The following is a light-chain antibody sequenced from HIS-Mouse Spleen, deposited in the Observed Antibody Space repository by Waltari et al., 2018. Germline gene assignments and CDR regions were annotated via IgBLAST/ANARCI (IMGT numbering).Light chain of an antibody. Sequence: QSALTQPASVSGSPGQSITISCTGTSSDVGSYNLVSWYQQHPGKAPKLMMYEGSKRPSGGSNRFSGSKSGNTASLTISGLQAEDEADYYCCSYAGSREVFGTGTKVTVL. CDR3: CSYAGSREV. CDR1: SSDVGSYNL. J-gene: IGLJ1*01. V-gene: IGLV2-23*01. CDR2: EGS.